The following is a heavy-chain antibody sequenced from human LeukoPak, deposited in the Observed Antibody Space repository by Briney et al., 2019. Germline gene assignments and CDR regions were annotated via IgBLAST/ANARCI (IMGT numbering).Heavy chain of an antibody. CDR1: GFTFSSYG. CDR2: IRDDGRSK. Sequence: GGSLRLSCAASGFTFSSYGMHWVRQAPGKGLEWVAFIRDDGRSKYYADSVKGRFTISRDNSKNTLYLQMNSLRAEDTAVYYCAKDLRPYCSSTSCYTDNFDYWGQGTLVTVSS. J-gene: IGHJ4*02. CDR3: AKDLRPYCSSTSCYTDNFDY. D-gene: IGHD2-2*02. V-gene: IGHV3-30*02.